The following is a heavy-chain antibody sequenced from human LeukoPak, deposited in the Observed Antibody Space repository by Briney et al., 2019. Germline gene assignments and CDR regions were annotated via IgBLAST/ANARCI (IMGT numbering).Heavy chain of an antibody. CDR3: ASATGSYSYFDY. Sequence: GESLKISCKASGYSFTTHWIGWVRQMPGKGLEWMGIIYPDDSDTKYSPSFQGQVTISADKSISTAFLQWSSLKALDTAMYYCASATGSYSYFDYWGQGTLVTVSS. J-gene: IGHJ4*02. CDR1: GYSFTTHW. V-gene: IGHV5-51*01. CDR2: IYPDDSDT. D-gene: IGHD1-26*01.